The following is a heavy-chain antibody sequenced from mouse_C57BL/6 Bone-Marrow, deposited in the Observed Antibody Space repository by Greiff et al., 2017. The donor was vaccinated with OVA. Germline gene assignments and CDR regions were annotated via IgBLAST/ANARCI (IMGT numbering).Heavy chain of an antibody. CDR1: GYTFTSYW. Sequence: VQLQQPGAELVKPGASVQMSCKASGYTFTSYWITWVKQRPGQGLEWIGDIYPGSGSTNYNEKFKGKATLTVDTSSSTAYMQLSSLTSEDAAVYYCASFYDYYFDYWGQGTTLTVSS. V-gene: IGHV1-55*01. D-gene: IGHD2-3*01. J-gene: IGHJ2*01. CDR2: IYPGSGST. CDR3: ASFYDYYFDY.